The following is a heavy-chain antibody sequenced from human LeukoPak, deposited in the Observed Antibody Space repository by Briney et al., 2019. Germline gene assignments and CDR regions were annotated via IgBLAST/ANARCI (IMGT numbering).Heavy chain of an antibody. CDR1: GYTFTGYY. Sequence: ASVKVSCKASGYTFTGYYMHWVRQAPGQGLEWMGWINPNSGGTNYAQKFQGRVTMTRDTSISTAYMELSRLRSDDTAVYYCARADDSSGYWGSPAPYCFDYWGQGTLVTVSS. CDR2: INPNSGGT. CDR3: ARADDSSGYWGSPAPYCFDY. J-gene: IGHJ4*02. D-gene: IGHD3-22*01. V-gene: IGHV1-2*02.